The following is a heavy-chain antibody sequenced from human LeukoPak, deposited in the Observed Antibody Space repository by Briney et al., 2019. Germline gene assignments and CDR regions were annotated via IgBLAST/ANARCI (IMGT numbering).Heavy chain of an antibody. CDR3: ARWAGSYGGAFDI. CDR2: IYSGGST. V-gene: IGHV3-53*01. J-gene: IGHJ3*02. CDR1: GSPFSSFA. D-gene: IGHD1-26*01. Sequence: PGGSLNLSCVASGSPFSSFAINWFRKAPGKGLEWVSVIYSGGSTYYADSVKGRFTISRDNSKNTLYLQMNSLRAEDTAVYYCARWAGSYGGAFDIWGQGTMVTVSS.